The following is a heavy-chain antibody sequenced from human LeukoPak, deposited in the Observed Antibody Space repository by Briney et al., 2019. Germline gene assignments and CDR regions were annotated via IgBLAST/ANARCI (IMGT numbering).Heavy chain of an antibody. V-gene: IGHV4-39*01. J-gene: IGHJ3*02. CDR1: GGSISSSSYY. CDR3: ARQYYDSSGYYQGAFAI. D-gene: IGHD3-22*01. CDR2: IYYSGST. Sequence: PSETLSLTCTVSGGSISSSSYYWGWIRQPPGKGLEWLGSIYYSGSTYYNPSLKSRVTISVDTSKNQFSLKLSSVTAADTAVYYCARQYYDSSGYYQGAFAIWGQGTMVTVSS.